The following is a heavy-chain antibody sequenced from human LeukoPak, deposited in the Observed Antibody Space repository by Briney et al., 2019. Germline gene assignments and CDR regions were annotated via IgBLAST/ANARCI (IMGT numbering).Heavy chain of an antibody. J-gene: IGHJ4*02. D-gene: IGHD3-3*01. CDR3: GANDFWSGYFLDY. V-gene: IGHV4-30-4*08. CDR1: GGSISSGDYY. Sequence: SQTLSLTCTVSGGSISSGDYYWSWIRQHPGKGLEWIGYIYYSGSTYYNPSLTSRVTISVDTSKNQFSLKLSSVTAADTAVYYCGANDFWSGYFLDYWGQGTLVTVSS. CDR2: IYYSGST.